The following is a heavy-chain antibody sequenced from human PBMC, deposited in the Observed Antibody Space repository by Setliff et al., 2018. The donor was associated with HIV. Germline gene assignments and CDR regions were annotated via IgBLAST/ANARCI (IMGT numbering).Heavy chain of an antibody. CDR3: VRGCLTTICDHSFYLDV. CDR2: MNQDGSER. CDR1: GFTFSRYW. Sequence: GGSLRLSCAASGFTFSRYWMSWVRQAPGKGLEWVANMNQDGSERYYVDSVKGRFTISRDNAKNSLYLQMNSLRAEDTALYYCVRGCLTTICDHSFYLDVWGKGATVTVSS. V-gene: IGHV3-7*03. J-gene: IGHJ6*03. D-gene: IGHD3-22*01.